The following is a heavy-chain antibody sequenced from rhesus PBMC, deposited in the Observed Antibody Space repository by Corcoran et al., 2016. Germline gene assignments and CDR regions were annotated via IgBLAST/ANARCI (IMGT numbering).Heavy chain of an antibody. CDR1: GASISSNW. V-gene: IGHV4-80*01. Sequence: QVQLQESGPGLVKPSETLSLTCTVSGASISSNWWSWIRQPPGKGLEWIGEINGNSGSTNYTPSLKSRVTISKDASKNQFSLKLSSVIAADTAVYYCARRTSMIAPRYYFDYWGQGVLVTVSS. CDR2: INGNSGST. D-gene: IGHD3-28*01. J-gene: IGHJ4*01. CDR3: ARRTSMIAPRYYFDY.